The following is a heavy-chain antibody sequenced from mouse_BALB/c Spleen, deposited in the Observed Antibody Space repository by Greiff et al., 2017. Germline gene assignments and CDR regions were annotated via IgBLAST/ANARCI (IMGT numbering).Heavy chain of an antibody. V-gene: IGHV1S34*01. CDR2: ISCYNGAT. D-gene: IGHD2-1*01. CDR1: GYSFTGYY. J-gene: IGHJ2*01. CDR3: ATGPYGNYLYYFDY. Sequence: LEKTGASVKISCKASGYSFTGYYMHWVKQSHGKSLEWIGYISCYNGATSYNQKFKGKATFTVDTSSSTAYMQFNSLTSEDSAVYYCATGPYGNYLYYFDYWGQGTTLTVSS.